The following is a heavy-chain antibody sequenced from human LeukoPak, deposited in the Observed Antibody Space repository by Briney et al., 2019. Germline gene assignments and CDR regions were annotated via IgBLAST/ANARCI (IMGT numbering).Heavy chain of an antibody. J-gene: IGHJ6*03. D-gene: IGHD2-2*01. CDR1: GFTFSSYE. CDR3: AREGIVVVPAALGVYYYYMDV. V-gene: IGHV3-48*03. CDR2: ISSSGSTI. Sequence: GGSLRLSCAASGFTFSSYEMNWVRQAPGKGLEWVSYISSSGSTIYYADSVKGRFTISRDNAKNSLYLQMNSLRAEDTAVYYCAREGIVVVPAALGVYYYYMDVWGKGTTVTISS.